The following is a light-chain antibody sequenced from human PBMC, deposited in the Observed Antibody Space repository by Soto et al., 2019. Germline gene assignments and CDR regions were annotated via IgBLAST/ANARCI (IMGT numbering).Light chain of an antibody. CDR2: GAS. Sequence: ELVLTQSPATLSLSLGERATLSCRASQTVNSNSLAWYQQKPGQAPRLLISGASSRATGIPDRVSGSGSGTDDFGHTICQVEPEDFAVYYCQQYGTSPTTCGQATNLEI. J-gene: IGKJ2*01. V-gene: IGKV3-20*01. CDR3: QQYGTSPTT. CDR1: QTVNSNS.